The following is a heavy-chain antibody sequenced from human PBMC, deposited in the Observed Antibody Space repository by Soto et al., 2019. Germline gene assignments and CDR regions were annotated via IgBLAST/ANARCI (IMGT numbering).Heavy chain of an antibody. CDR1: GFTFSSYG. CDR3: AKEASGKDIWFGELLPDY. CDR2: ISYDGSNK. J-gene: IGHJ4*02. V-gene: IGHV3-30*18. D-gene: IGHD3-10*01. Sequence: QVQLVESGGGVVQPGRSLRLSCAASGFTFSSYGMHWVRQAPGKGLEWVAVISYDGSNKYYADSVKGRFTISRDNSKNTLYLQMNSLRAEDTAVYYCAKEASGKDIWFGELLPDYWGQGTLVTVSS.